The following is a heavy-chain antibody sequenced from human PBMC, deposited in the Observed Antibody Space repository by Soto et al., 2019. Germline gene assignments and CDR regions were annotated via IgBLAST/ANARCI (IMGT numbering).Heavy chain of an antibody. V-gene: IGHV3-30-3*01. CDR1: GFNFSSFD. D-gene: IGHD1-1*01. J-gene: IGHJ1*01. CDR2: ISSDGATK. Sequence: PGGSLRLSCAASGFNFSSFDMHWVRQAPGKGLEWVAVISSDGATKYYADSVRGRFSISRENSLGTLYLQLSSLRTEDTALYFCARVLEDWIYLVAWVPGTLVTVSS. CDR3: ARVLEDWIYLVA.